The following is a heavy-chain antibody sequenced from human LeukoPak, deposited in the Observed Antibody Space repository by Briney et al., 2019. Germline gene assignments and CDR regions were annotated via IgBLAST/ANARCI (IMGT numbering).Heavy chain of an antibody. Sequence: PSETLSLTCTVSGYSISSGYYWGWIRQPPGKGLEWIGSIYHSGSTYYNPSLKSRVTISVDTSKNQFSLKLSSVTAADTAVYYCARDPSYGSGSYYSYYFDYWGQGTLVTVSS. CDR1: GYSISSGYY. CDR3: ARDPSYGSGSYYSYYFDY. CDR2: IYHSGST. V-gene: IGHV4-38-2*02. D-gene: IGHD3-10*01. J-gene: IGHJ4*02.